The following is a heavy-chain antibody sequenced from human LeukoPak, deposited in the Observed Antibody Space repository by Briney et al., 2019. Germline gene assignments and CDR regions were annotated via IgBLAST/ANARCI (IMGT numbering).Heavy chain of an antibody. V-gene: IGHV1-24*01. CDR2: FDPEDGET. CDR3: ATDPVGY. CDR1: GYTFTNSS. J-gene: IGHJ4*02. D-gene: IGHD4-23*01. Sequence: ASVTVSCKVSGYTFTNSSVHWVRQAPGQGLEWMGGFDPEDGETIYAQKFQGRVTMTEDTSTDTAYMELSSLRSEDTAVYYCATDPVGYWGQGTLVTVSS.